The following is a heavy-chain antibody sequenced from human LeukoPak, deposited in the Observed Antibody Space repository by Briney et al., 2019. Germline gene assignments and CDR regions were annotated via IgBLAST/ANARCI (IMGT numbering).Heavy chain of an antibody. J-gene: IGHJ4*02. CDR1: GYTFTSYG. CDR2: ISAYNGNT. V-gene: IGHV1-18*01. D-gene: IGHD1-7*01. Sequence: ASVKVSCKASGYTFTSYGISWVRQAPGQGLEWMGWISAYNGNTNYAQKLQGRVTMTTDTSTSTVYMELRSLRSDDTAMYYCARANNWNYALGYWGQGTLVTVSS. CDR3: ARANNWNYALGY.